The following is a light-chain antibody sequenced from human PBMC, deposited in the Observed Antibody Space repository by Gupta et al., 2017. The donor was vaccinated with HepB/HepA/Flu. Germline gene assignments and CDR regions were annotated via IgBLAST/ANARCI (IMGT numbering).Light chain of an antibody. V-gene: IGKV4-1*01. CDR1: QSVFYNSNNKNY. CDR3: QQYYNTPLT. Sequence: DIVMTQFPDSLAVSLGERTTINCKSSQSVFYNSNNKNYLAWYQQKPGQPPKLLIYWASTRESGVPDRFSGSGSGTDFTLTISNLQAEDVAVYYCQQYYNTPLTFGGGTRVEIK. J-gene: IGKJ4*01. CDR2: WAS.